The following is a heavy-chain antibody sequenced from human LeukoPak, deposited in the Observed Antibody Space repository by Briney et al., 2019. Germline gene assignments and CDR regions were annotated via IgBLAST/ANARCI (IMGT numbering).Heavy chain of an antibody. CDR1: GGSIRSYY. Sequence: PSETLSLTCTVSGGSIRSYYWSWIRQPPGKGLEWIGYIYYSGSTKYNPSLKSRVTISVDTSKNQFSLKLSSVTAADTAVYYCARVDYDTLTGKRPIDYWGQGTLVTVSS. CDR2: IYYSGST. D-gene: IGHD3-9*01. J-gene: IGHJ4*02. CDR3: ARVDYDTLTGKRPIDY. V-gene: IGHV4-59*01.